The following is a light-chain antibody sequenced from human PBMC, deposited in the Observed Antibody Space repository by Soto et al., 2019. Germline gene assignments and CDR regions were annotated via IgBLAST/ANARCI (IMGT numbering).Light chain of an antibody. CDR3: QQYAYEPLT. Sequence: EIVLTQSPGTLSLSPGERATLSCRASQSVSSSYLAWYPQKPGQAPRLLVYDASTRATGVPDRFSGSRSGTEFSLTISRLESEDFAVYYCQQYAYEPLTFGGGTKV. J-gene: IGKJ4*01. CDR2: DAS. V-gene: IGKV3-20*01. CDR1: QSVSSSY.